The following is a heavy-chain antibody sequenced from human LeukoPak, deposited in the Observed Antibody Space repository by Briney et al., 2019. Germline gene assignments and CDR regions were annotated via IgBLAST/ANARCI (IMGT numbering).Heavy chain of an antibody. CDR3: ARGGELSSFDS. J-gene: IGHJ4*02. Sequence: GGSLRLSCAASGFTVSSNHMSWVRQAPGKGLEWVSLIYTGGSTYYADSVKDRFTISRDISKNTLYLQMNTLRAKDTAVYYCARGGELSSFDSWGQGTLVTVSS. CDR1: GFTVSSNH. CDR2: IYTGGST. V-gene: IGHV3-66*01. D-gene: IGHD3-16*02.